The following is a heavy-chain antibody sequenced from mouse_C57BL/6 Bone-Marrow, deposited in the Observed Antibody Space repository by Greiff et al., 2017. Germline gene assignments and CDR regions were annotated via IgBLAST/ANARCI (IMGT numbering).Heavy chain of an antibody. CDR3: ARGRLYDGYYYYAMDY. Sequence: QVQLQQPGAELVMPGASVKLSCKASGYTFTSYWMHWVKQRPGQGLEWIGEIDPSASYTNYNQKIKGKSTLTVDKSSSTAYMQLSSLTSEDSAVYYCARGRLYDGYYYYAMDYWGQGTSVTVSS. D-gene: IGHD2-3*01. CDR2: IDPSASYT. V-gene: IGHV1-69*01. CDR1: GYTFTSYW. J-gene: IGHJ4*01.